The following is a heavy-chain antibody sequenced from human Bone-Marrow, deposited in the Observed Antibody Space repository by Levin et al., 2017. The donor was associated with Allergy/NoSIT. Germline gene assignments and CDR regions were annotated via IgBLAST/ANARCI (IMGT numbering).Heavy chain of an antibody. J-gene: IGHJ4*02. D-gene: IGHD3-16*01. V-gene: IGHV3-49*03. CDR1: GFTFGDYA. CDR2: IRSKAYGGTT. CDR3: SNTRGIYFDY. Sequence: GGSLRLSCTASGFTFGDYAMGWFRQAPGKGLEWVGFIRSKAYGGTTDYAASVKGRFTISTDDSKSIAYLQMNSLKTEDTAVYYCSNTRGIYFDYWGQGTLVTVSS.